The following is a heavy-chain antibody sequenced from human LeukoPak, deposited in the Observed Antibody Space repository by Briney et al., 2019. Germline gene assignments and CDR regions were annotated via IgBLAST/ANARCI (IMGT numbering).Heavy chain of an antibody. J-gene: IGHJ3*02. CDR3: VIHVTISGPYESSDI. D-gene: IGHD5-24*01. CDR2: IYYSGGT. V-gene: IGHV4-59*08. CDR1: GESISSYY. Sequence: SETLSLTCTVSGESISSYYCSWSRQPPGKGLEWIGYIYYSGGTDYNPSLKSRVTISVDTSKNQFSLKLRSVTAAHTAVYYCVIHVTISGPYESSDIWGQGTMVTVS.